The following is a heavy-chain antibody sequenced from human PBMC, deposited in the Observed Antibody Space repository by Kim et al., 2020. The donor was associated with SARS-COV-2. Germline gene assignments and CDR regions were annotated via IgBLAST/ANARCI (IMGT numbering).Heavy chain of an antibody. CDR1: GYIFSNYY. CDR2: IHPGGGST. D-gene: IGHD1-1*01. J-gene: IGHJ4*02. V-gene: IGHV1-46*01. Sequence: ASVKVSCKASGYIFSNYYIHWVRQAPGQGPEWMGIIHPGGGSTMYAQRFQGRVTMTRDTSTSTVYLELSSLTSEDTAVYYCTRGPTERKMSTAHDYWGQGTLVTVSS. CDR3: TRGPTERKMSTAHDY.